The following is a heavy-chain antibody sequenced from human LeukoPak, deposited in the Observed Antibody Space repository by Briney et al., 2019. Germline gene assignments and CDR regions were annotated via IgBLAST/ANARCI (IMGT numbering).Heavy chain of an antibody. D-gene: IGHD6-13*01. CDR1: GLTFSSAW. Sequence: NPGGSLRLSCAASGLTFSSAWMNWVRQAPGKGLEWVGRIKSKTDGRTTDYAAPVKGTFTISRDDSENTLYLQMNSLKTEDTAVYYCTRRSSAAGRLYFDYWGQGTLVTVSS. CDR3: TRRSSAAGRLYFDY. CDR2: IKSKTDGRTT. V-gene: IGHV3-15*07. J-gene: IGHJ4*02.